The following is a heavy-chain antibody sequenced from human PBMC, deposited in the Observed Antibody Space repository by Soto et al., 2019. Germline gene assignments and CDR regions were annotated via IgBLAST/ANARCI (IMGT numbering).Heavy chain of an antibody. Sequence: SETLSLTCTVSGGSISSGSYHWSWIRQHPGKGLEWIGTIYYSGGSYYNPSLKSRATISIDTSKDQFSLRLGSVTAADTAVYYCARVEGSSYYFRHDCWGRGTLVTVSS. CDR1: GGSISSGSYH. D-gene: IGHD1-26*01. CDR2: IYYSGGS. J-gene: IGHJ4*02. CDR3: ARVEGSSYYFRHDC. V-gene: IGHV4-31*03.